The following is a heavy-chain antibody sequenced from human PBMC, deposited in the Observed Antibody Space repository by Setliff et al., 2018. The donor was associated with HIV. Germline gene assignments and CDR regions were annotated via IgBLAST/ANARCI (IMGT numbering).Heavy chain of an antibody. D-gene: IGHD6-19*01. CDR2: INHSGST. J-gene: IGHJ4*02. CDR3: ARYSGIAVND. V-gene: IGHV4-34*01. CDR1: GGSFSGYY. Sequence: SETLSLTCAVYGGSFSGYYWSWIRQPPGKGLEWIGEINHSGSTNYNPSFKSRVTISVDTSKNQFSLKLSSVTAADTAVYYCARYSGIAVNDWGQGTPVTV.